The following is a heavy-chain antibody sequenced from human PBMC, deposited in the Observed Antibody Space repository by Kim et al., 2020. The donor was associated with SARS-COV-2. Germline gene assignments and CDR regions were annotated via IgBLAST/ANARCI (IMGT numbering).Heavy chain of an antibody. CDR3: ARVNYDFWSGYTQIDY. V-gene: IGHV4-39*07. CDR2: IYYSGST. Sequence: SETLSLTCTVSGGSISSSSYYWGWIRQPPGKGLEWIGSIYYSGSTYYNPSLKSRVTISVDTSKNQFSLKLSSVTAADTAVYYCARVNYDFWSGYTQIDYWGQGTLVTVSS. CDR1: GGSISSSSYY. D-gene: IGHD3-3*01. J-gene: IGHJ4*02.